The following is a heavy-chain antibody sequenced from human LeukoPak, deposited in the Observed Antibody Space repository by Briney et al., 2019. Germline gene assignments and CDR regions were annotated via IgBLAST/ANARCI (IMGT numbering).Heavy chain of an antibody. V-gene: IGHV3-23*01. CDR2: ISGSGGST. J-gene: IGHJ4*02. D-gene: IGHD3-9*01. Sequence: GGALRLSCAASGFTFSSYAMSWVRQAPGKGLEWVSAISGSGGSTYYADSVKGRLSISRDNSKNTLYLQMHRLRAEDTAVYYCAKDAKTHSYDILTRYYDYWGQGTLVTVSS. CDR3: AKDAKTHSYDILTRYYDY. CDR1: GFTFSSYA.